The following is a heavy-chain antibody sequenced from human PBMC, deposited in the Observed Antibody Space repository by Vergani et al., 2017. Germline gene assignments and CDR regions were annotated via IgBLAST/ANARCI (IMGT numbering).Heavy chain of an antibody. CDR3: ANHFRGWGIDY. D-gene: IGHD3-16*01. Sequence: QVQLVESGGGVVKRGGSLRLSCATSGFTLSNYDMQWIRQGPSKGLEFVAFIQFDGSNQYYADSVKGRFTLSRDFSKNTLYLQMNSLRTDDTATYYCANHFRGWGIDYWGQGTQVIVSS. V-gene: IGHV3-30*02. CDR2: IQFDGSNQ. CDR1: GFTLSNYD. J-gene: IGHJ4*02.